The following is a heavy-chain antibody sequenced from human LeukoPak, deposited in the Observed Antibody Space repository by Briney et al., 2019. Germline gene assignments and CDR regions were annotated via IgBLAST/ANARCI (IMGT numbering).Heavy chain of an antibody. CDR3: AREFGNIIVVPAAMIIDY. J-gene: IGHJ4*02. CDR1: GFTVSINY. Sequence: GGSLRLSCAASGFTVSINYMSWVRQAPGKGLEWVSVIYSGGSTYYADSVKGRFTISRDNSKNTLYLQMNSLRAEDTAVYYCAREFGNIIVVPAAMIIDYWGQGTLVTVSS. D-gene: IGHD2-2*01. CDR2: IYSGGST. V-gene: IGHV3-66*01.